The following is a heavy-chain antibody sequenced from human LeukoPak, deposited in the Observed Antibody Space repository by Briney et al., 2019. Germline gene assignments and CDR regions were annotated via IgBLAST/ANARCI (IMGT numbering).Heavy chain of an antibody. Sequence: SETLSLTCTASGDSINSLDLWSWVCQPPGKGLEWIGEMYLSGTTHSNPSVKSRVTISIDKSKNQFFLNLSSVTAADTAVYYCAGLVGRYSSGLYYYYFDYWGQGTLVTVSS. CDR3: AGLVGRYSSGLYYYYFDY. V-gene: IGHV4-4*02. CDR2: MYLSGTT. CDR1: GDSINSLDL. J-gene: IGHJ4*02. D-gene: IGHD3-22*01.